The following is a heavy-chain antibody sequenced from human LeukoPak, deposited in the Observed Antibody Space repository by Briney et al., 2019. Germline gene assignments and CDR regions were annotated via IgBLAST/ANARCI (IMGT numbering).Heavy chain of an antibody. Sequence: GGSLRLSCAASGFTFSRYEMNWVRQAPGKGLEWISYIDSSGSVIYYVDSVKGRFTISRDNAKNSMFLQMNSLRAEDTEVYYGTRDEATTSRGTLPEYWGQGTLVTVSS. J-gene: IGHJ4*02. CDR3: TRDEATTSRGTLPEY. D-gene: IGHD1-14*01. CDR2: IDSSGSVI. V-gene: IGHV3-48*03. CDR1: GFTFSRYE.